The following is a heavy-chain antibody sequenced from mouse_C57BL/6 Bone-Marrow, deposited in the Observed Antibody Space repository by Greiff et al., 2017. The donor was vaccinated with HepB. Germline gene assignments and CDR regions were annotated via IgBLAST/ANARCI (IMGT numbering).Heavy chain of an antibody. D-gene: IGHD1-1*01. CDR2: IWSGGST. CDR3: ARKPYYYGSSWAMDY. J-gene: IGHJ4*01. Sequence: QVQLKQSGPGLVQPSQSLSITCTVSGFSFTSYGIHWVRQSPGKGLEWLGVIWSGGSTDYNAAFISRLSISKDNSKSQVFFKMNSLQADDTAIYYCARKPYYYGSSWAMDYWGQGTSVTVSS. V-gene: IGHV2-2*01. CDR1: GFSFTSYG.